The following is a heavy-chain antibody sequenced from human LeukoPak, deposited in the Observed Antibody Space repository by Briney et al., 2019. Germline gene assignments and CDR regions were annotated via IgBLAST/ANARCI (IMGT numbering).Heavy chain of an antibody. J-gene: IGHJ4*02. CDR2: IYYSGST. D-gene: IGHD6-6*01. CDR1: GGSISSSSYY. Sequence: SETLSLTCTVSGGSISSSSYYWGWLRQPPGKGLEWIGSIYYSGSTYYNPSLKSRVTISVDTSKNQFSLKVSSVTAADTAVYYCARGDRISSSKFDYWGQGTLVTVSS. V-gene: IGHV4-39*07. CDR3: ARGDRISSSKFDY.